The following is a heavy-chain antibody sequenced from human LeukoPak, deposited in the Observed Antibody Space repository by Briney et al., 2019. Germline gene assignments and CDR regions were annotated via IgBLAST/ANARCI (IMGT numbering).Heavy chain of an antibody. CDR1: GFTFGSYG. Sequence: GRSLRLSCAASGFTFGSYGMHWVRQAPGKGLEWVAVISYDGSNKYYADSVKGRFTISRDNSKNTLYLQMNSLRAEDTAVYYCAKALTRDYYGSGDDYWGQGTLVTVSS. CDR3: AKALTRDYYGSGDDY. D-gene: IGHD3-10*01. J-gene: IGHJ4*02. CDR2: ISYDGSNK. V-gene: IGHV3-30*18.